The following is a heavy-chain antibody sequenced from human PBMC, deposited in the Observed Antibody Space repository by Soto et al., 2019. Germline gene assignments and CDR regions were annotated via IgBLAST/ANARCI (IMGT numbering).Heavy chain of an antibody. D-gene: IGHD6-19*01. CDR3: ARVVWGSGWYYFDY. J-gene: IGHJ4*02. CDR2: IYYSGST. V-gene: IGHV4-39*01. Sequence: KPSETLSLTCTVSGGSISSSSYYWGWIRQPPGKGLEWIGSIYYSGSTYYNPSLKSRVTISVDTSKNQFSLKLSSVTAADTAVYYCARVVWGSGWYYFDYWGQGTLVTVSS. CDR1: GGSISSSSYY.